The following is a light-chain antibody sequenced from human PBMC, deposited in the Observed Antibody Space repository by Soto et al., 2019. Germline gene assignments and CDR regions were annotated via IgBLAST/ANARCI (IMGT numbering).Light chain of an antibody. CDR3: QQYGSSPPRT. V-gene: IGKV3-20*01. CDR2: GAS. J-gene: IGKJ1*01. CDR1: QSVSNDF. Sequence: EIVLTQSPGILSLSPGERATLSCRASQSVSNDFLAWYQQKPDQAPSLLIYGASTRATDVPDRFSGSGSGADFTLSSSRLEPEDFAVYYCQQYGSSPPRTFGQGTKVEMK.